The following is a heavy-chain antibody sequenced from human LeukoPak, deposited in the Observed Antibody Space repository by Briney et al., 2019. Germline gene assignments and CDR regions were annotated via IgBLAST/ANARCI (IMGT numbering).Heavy chain of an antibody. CDR3: ARDKRDYGDYGY. CDR1: GFTFSSYA. CDR2: ISYDGSNK. J-gene: IGHJ4*02. V-gene: IGHV3-30*04. D-gene: IGHD4-17*01. Sequence: PGGSLRLSCAASGFTFSSYAMHWVRQAPGKGLEWVAVISYDGSNKYYADSVKGGFTISRDNSKNTLYLQMNSLRAEDTAVYYCARDKRDYGDYGYWGQGTLVTVSS.